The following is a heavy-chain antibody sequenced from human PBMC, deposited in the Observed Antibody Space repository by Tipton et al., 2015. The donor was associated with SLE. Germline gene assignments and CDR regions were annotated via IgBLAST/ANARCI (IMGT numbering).Heavy chain of an antibody. CDR3: ASHFFGSSFGYYYFDY. V-gene: IGHV1-18*01. J-gene: IGHJ4*02. CDR2: ISAYTGHT. CDR1: GYIFSSYG. Sequence: QVQLVQSGAEVKKPGASVKVSCKASGYIFSSYGLSWVRQAPGQGLEWMGWISAYTGHTGYAQKFQGRVTMTTDTSTSTAYMELRSLGSAATAVYSCASHFFGSSFGYYYFDYWGQGTLVTVSS. D-gene: IGHD6-6*01.